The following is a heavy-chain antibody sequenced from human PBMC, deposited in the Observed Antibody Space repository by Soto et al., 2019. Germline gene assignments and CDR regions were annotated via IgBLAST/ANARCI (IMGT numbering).Heavy chain of an antibody. V-gene: IGHV3-23*01. CDR3: ARQSSGLYFDY. D-gene: IGHD6-19*01. CDR1: GFTFSSYA. Sequence: EVQLLESGGGLVQPGGSLRLSCAASGFTFSSYAMSWVRQAPGKGLEWVSAISGSGGSTYYADSVKGRFTISRDNSKNTLYVQMNSLGAEDTAVYYSARQSSGLYFDYWGQGTLVTVSS. J-gene: IGHJ4*02. CDR2: ISGSGGST.